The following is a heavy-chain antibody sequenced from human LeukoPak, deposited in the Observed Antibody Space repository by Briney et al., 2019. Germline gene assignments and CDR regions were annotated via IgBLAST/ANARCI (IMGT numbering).Heavy chain of an antibody. Sequence: QPGGSLRLSCAASGFTFSSYTIHWVRQAPGKGLEWVTIISYDGSNKYYADSVKGRFTISRDNSKNTLYLQMTSLRVEDTAVYFCAKDRIVISFGDVSKHWGQGTLVTVSS. CDR1: GFTFSSYT. CDR2: ISYDGSNK. V-gene: IGHV3-30-3*01. CDR3: AKDRIVISFGDVSKH. J-gene: IGHJ1*01. D-gene: IGHD3-10*01.